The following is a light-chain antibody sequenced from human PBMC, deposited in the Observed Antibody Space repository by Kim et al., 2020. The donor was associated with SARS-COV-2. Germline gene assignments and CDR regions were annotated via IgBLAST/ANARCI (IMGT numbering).Light chain of an antibody. Sequence: HSVTISCTGTSTDVGAYNYVSWYQEHPDKAPKLIIYDVTKRPSGVPDRFSGSKSGNTASLTISGLQAEDEANYSCCSFAGTSTHLVFGTGTKVTVL. V-gene: IGLV2-11*03. CDR3: CSFAGTSTHLV. CDR1: STDVGAYNY. J-gene: IGLJ1*01. CDR2: DVT.